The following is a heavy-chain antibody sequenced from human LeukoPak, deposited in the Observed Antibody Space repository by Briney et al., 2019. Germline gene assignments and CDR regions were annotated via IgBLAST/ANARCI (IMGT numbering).Heavy chain of an antibody. D-gene: IGHD3-22*01. J-gene: IGHJ4*02. CDR1: GFTFSSYS. CDR2: IDTGSTTI. CDR3: ARAVWYYDSSGYAVGVYFDS. V-gene: IGHV3-48*01. Sequence: GGSLRLSCAASGFTFSSYSMNWVRQAPGKGLEWVSYIDTGSTTISYADSLKGRFTSSRDNAKNSLFLQMNSLRAEDTAVYYCARAVWYYDSSGYAVGVYFDSWGQGTLVTVSS.